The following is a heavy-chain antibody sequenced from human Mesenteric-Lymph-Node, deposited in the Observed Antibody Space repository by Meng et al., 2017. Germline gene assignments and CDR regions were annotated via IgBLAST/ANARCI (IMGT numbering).Heavy chain of an antibody. D-gene: IGHD6-13*01. V-gene: IGHV3-30*04. CDR2: ISYDGSNK. CDR3: ARGDSSSGYFNYSDYGMEV. Sequence: GESLKISCAASGFTFSSYAMHWVRQAPGKGLEWVAVISYDGSNKYYADSVKGRFTISRDNSKNTLHLQMNSLRAEDPAVYYCARGDSSSGYFNYSDYGMEVWGQGTTVTVSS. CDR1: GFTFSSYA. J-gene: IGHJ6*02.